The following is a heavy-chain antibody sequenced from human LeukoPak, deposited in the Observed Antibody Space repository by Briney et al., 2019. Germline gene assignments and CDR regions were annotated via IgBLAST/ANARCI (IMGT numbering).Heavy chain of an antibody. D-gene: IGHD3-3*01. CDR2: IYYSGST. J-gene: IGHJ3*02. V-gene: IGHV4-30-4*08. CDR1: GGSISSSSYY. Sequence: PSETLSLTCTVSGGSISSSSYYWSWIRQPPGKGLEWIGYIYYSGSTYYNPSLKSRVTISVDTSKNQFSLKLSSVTAADTAVYYCARSAVLDDFWSGYKRWAFDIWGQGTMVTVSS. CDR3: ARSAVLDDFWSGYKRWAFDI.